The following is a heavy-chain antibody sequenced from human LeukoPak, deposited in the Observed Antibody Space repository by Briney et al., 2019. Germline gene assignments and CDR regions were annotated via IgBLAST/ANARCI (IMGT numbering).Heavy chain of an antibody. CDR3: ARAILSGYPDS. D-gene: IGHD3-3*01. CDR2: IYYSGST. V-gene: IGHV4-59*01. Sequence: SETLSLTCSVSGGSISTYYWTWIRQPPGKGLEWIGYIYYSGSTNYNPSLKSRVTISLDTSKNQFSLKLSSVTAADTAVYYCARAILSGYPDSWGQGTLVVVFS. CDR1: GGSISTYY. J-gene: IGHJ4*02.